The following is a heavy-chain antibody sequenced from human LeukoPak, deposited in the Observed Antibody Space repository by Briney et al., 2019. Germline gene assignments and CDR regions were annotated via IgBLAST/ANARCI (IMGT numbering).Heavy chain of an antibody. CDR2: IYPVDSDT. J-gene: IGHJ4*02. V-gene: IGHV5-51*01. D-gene: IGHD5-24*01. CDR1: GYTFSTYC. CDR3: ARHPRGGYNCGFFDV. Sequence: ESLTASCQGSGYTFSTYCIVWVRQMPGKGLERLGIIYPVDSDTKNSPSFQGHVTISADNSISTACLQWSSLKASDTAMYYCARHPRGGYNCGFFDVWGEGTLVTVPS.